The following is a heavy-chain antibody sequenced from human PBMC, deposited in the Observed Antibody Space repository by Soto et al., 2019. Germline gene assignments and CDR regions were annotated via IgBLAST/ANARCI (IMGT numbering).Heavy chain of an antibody. CDR3: ASLYGSGSQRYLSFDI. CDR2: IYYSGST. V-gene: IGHV4-39*01. CDR1: GGSIRTSSYY. J-gene: IGHJ3*02. Sequence: SETLSLTCTVSGGSIRTSSYYWAWVRQPPGKGLEWLGTIYYSGSTYYNPSLKSRVTISVDTSKNQFSLKLSSVTAADTAVYYCASLYGSGSQRYLSFDIWGQGTVVTVSS. D-gene: IGHD3-10*01.